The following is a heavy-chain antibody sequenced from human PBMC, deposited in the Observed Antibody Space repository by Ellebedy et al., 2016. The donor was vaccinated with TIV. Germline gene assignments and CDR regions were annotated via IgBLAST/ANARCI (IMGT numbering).Heavy chain of an antibody. CDR3: ARDNHYYVQYFQH. CDR1: GGIFRSFA. CDR2: IIAIFGTT. D-gene: IGHD3-10*02. Sequence: ASVKVSCKASGGIFRSFAISWVRQAPGQGLEWMGGIIAIFGTTNYAQEFQGRLTITADESTSTAYMELSSLRSDDTAVYYCARDNHYYVQYFQHWGQGTLVTVSS. V-gene: IGHV1-69*13. J-gene: IGHJ1*01.